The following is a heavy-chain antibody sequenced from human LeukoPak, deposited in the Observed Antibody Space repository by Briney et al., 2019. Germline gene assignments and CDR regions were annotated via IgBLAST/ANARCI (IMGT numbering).Heavy chain of an antibody. D-gene: IGHD6-13*01. Sequence: GGSLRLSCAASGFTFSSYGMHWVRQAPGKGLEWVAVISYDGSNKYYADSVKGRFTISRDNSKNTLYLQMNSLRAEDTAVYYCANGFSPGAAAGNFDYWGQGTLVTVSA. J-gene: IGHJ4*02. CDR1: GFTFSSYG. V-gene: IGHV3-30*18. CDR2: ISYDGSNK. CDR3: ANGFSPGAAAGNFDY.